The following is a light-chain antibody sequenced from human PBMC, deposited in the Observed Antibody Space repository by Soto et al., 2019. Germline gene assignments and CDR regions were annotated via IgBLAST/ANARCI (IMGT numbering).Light chain of an antibody. CDR3: QQRSNWPRT. V-gene: IGKV3-11*01. Sequence: EIVLTQSPATLSLSPGEGATRSCRASQSVSTYLAWYHQKPGQAPRLLIYHASNRATGIPARFSGSGSGTDFALTISSLGPEDFAVYSCQQRSNWPRTFGQGTKVDIK. CDR1: QSVSTY. J-gene: IGKJ1*01. CDR2: HAS.